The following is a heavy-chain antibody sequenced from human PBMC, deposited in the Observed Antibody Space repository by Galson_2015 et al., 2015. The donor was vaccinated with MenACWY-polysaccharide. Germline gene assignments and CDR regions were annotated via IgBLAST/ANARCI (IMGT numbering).Heavy chain of an antibody. J-gene: IGHJ4*02. V-gene: IGHV1-69*10. Sequence: SVKVSCKASGGTFSSFAISWVRQAPGQGLEWMGGLVPLVGTNSAQKFQDRLTITADKSTSTALMELSSLRSDDTAVYYCARGPITVLDSWGQGTLVTVSS. CDR2: LVPLVGT. CDR3: ARGPITVLDS. CDR1: GGTFSSFA. D-gene: IGHD3-3*01.